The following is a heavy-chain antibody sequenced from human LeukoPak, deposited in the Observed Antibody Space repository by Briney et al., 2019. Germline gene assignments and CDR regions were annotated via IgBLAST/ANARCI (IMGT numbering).Heavy chain of an antibody. CDR1: GFTFSSYG. D-gene: IGHD3-22*01. J-gene: IGHJ4*02. Sequence: PGGSLRPSCAASGFTFSSYGMHWVRQAPGKGLEWVAVIWYDGSNKYYADSVKGRFTISRDNSKNTLYLQMNSLRAEDTAVYYCARGTSPYDSSGYRYWGQGTLVAVSS. CDR2: IWYDGSNK. CDR3: ARGTSPYDSSGYRY. V-gene: IGHV3-33*01.